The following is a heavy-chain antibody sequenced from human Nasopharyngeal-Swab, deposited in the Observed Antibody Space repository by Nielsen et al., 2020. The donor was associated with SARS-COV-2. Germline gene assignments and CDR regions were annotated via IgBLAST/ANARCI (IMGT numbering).Heavy chain of an antibody. Sequence: ASVQVSCKASGYTFTTYPMNWVRQAPGQGLGWMGWINTNTGNPTYAQGFTGRFVFSLDTSVNTAYLQISSLKAEDTAVYYCARDHNSWSGDWFDPWGQGTLVTVS. CDR1: GYTFTTYP. CDR2: INTNTGNP. V-gene: IGHV7-4-1*02. J-gene: IGHJ5*02. CDR3: ARDHNSWSGDWFDP. D-gene: IGHD6-13*01.